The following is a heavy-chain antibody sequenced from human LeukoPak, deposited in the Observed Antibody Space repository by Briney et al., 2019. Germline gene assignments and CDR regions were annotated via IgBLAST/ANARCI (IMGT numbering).Heavy chain of an antibody. CDR1: GYIFTTYD. V-gene: IGHV1-8*03. CDR2: MNPNSGNT. CDR3: ARSSSGWYNWFDP. Sequence: ASVKVSCKASGYIFTTYDINWVRQATGQGLEWMGWMNPNSGNTGYAQNFQGRVTITRNTSISTAYMELSSLRSEDTAVYYCARSSSGWYNWFDPWGQGTLVTVSS. D-gene: IGHD6-19*01. J-gene: IGHJ5*02.